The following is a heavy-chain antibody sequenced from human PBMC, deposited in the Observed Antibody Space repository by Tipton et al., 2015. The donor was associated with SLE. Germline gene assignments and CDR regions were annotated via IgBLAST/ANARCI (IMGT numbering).Heavy chain of an antibody. CDR3: ARDRETAWELAHFDY. CDR2: IYYSGST. D-gene: IGHD1-26*01. J-gene: IGHJ4*02. V-gene: IGHV4-39*07. Sequence: LRLSCTVSGGSISSYYWSWIRQPPGKGLEWIGSIYYSGSTYYNPSLKSRVTISVDTSKNQFSLKLSSVTAADTAVYYCARDRETAWELAHFDYWGQGTLVTVSS. CDR1: GGSISSYY.